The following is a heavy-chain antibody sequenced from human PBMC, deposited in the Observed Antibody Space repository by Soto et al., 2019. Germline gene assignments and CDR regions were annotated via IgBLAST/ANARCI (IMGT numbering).Heavy chain of an antibody. CDR3: ARTVLGPDLLADSFVDYYYYMDV. CDR2: VYYTGST. CDR1: GGYIINFY. V-gene: IGHV4-59*08. D-gene: IGHD3-9*01. J-gene: IGHJ6*03. Sequence: PSETLSLTCTVSGGYIINFYWSWIRQPPGKGLEWIGYVYYTGSTSYNPSLKRRVTFSADSSRGQFSLRLNSVTAADTAVYYCARTVLGPDLLADSFVDYYYYMDVWGQGTTVTVSS.